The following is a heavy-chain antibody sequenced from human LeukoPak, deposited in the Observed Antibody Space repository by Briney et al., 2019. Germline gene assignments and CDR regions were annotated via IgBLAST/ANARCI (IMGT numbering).Heavy chain of an antibody. J-gene: IGHJ4*02. Sequence: GGSLRLSCAASGLTFNIYEMNWVRQAPGKGLEWISYISSSGSIIHYADSMKGRFAISRDNANNLVWLQMNSLRAEDTAVYYCTSSLTTVDTDHWGQGTLVTVSS. D-gene: IGHD4-11*01. CDR1: GLTFNIYE. CDR2: ISSSGSII. V-gene: IGHV3-48*03. CDR3: TSSLTTVDTDH.